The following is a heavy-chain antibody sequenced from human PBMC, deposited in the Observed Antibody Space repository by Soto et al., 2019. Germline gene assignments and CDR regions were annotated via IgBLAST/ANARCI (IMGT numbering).Heavy chain of an antibody. J-gene: IGHJ4*02. CDR2: IWYDGSNK. D-gene: IGHD1-1*01. CDR3: AKAEPQLWLKGAFDY. CDR1: GFSFSSSG. V-gene: IGHV3-33*06. Sequence: QVQLVESGGGVVQPGGSLRLSCAASGFSFSSSGMHWVRQAPGKGLEWVAVIWYDGSNKYYADSVKGRFTISRDNSKNSLYLQMNSLRAEDTAVYYCAKAEPQLWLKGAFDYWGQGTLVTVSS.